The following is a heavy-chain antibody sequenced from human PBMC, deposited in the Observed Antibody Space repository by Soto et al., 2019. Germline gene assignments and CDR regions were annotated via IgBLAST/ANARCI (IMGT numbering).Heavy chain of an antibody. Sequence: EVQMLASGGGLVQPGGSLRLSCAASGFTFYSYAMDLVRQAPGKGLEWVSSISARSDNTYYADSVKGRFTISRDHSKSTLYLQVNSLRAEDTAIYYCAKRGDSYYYGMNVWGQGTTVTVSS. CDR1: GFTFYSYA. CDR2: ISARSDNT. D-gene: IGHD3-16*01. V-gene: IGHV3-23*01. CDR3: AKRGDSYYYGMNV. J-gene: IGHJ6*02.